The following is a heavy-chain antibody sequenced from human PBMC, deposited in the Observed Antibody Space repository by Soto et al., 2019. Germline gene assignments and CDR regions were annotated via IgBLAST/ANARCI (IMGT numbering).Heavy chain of an antibody. J-gene: IGHJ3*01. CDR2: ISYDGHTK. CDR1: GFTFSAFG. D-gene: IGHD6-19*01. Sequence: QLQLVESGGGVVQPEKSLRLSCEASGFTFSAFGMHWVRQPPGKGLEWVAGISYDGHTKYYANPVKGRFSISSDNSRNALYLSIDSLRAEDTAMYYCSREWSAVTGTPFDLWGQGTMVIVSS. V-gene: IGHV3-30*03. CDR3: SREWSAVTGTPFDL.